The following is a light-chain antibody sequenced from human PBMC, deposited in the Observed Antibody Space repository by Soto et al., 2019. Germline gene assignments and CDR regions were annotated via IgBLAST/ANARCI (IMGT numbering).Light chain of an antibody. V-gene: IGKV3-15*01. J-gene: IGKJ1*01. CDR2: DAS. Sequence: EIVITHSPATLSVSPGERATLSCRASQSVGSNLAWYQQKAGRAPRLLIYDASTRATGIPVRFSGRGSGTEFTLTISSLQSEDFAVYYCQQYDNWPWTFGQGTKVDIK. CDR1: QSVGSN. CDR3: QQYDNWPWT.